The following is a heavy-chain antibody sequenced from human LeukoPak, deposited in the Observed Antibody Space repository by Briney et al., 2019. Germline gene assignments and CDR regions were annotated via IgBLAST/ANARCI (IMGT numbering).Heavy chain of an antibody. D-gene: IGHD2-2*01. V-gene: IGHV3-21*06. CDR3: AIGSSTSDC. CDR1: GFSFSSYT. CDR2: ITSGSSYI. J-gene: IGHJ4*02. Sequence: GGSLRLSCAASGFSFSSYTMNWVRQAPGKGLGWVSSITSGSSYIYYADSVKGRFTISRDNAKNSLSLQMNSLRAEDTALYYCAIGSSTSDCWGQGTLVTVSS.